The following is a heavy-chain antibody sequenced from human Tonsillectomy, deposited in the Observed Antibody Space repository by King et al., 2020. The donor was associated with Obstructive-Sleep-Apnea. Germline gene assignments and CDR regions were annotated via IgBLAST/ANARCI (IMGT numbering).Heavy chain of an antibody. CDR3: ANGLPSNYDRLTDFYPKAFDV. J-gene: IGHJ3*01. CDR1: GFAFDDYT. V-gene: IGHV3-9*01. CDR2: ITWNSYTV. D-gene: IGHD3-9*01. Sequence: VQLVESGGALVQPGRSLRLSCAASGFAFDDYTMHWVRQAPGKGLEWISGITWNSYTVAYADSVKGRFTISRDNANNSLYLQMNSLRPDDTALYYCANGLPSNYDRLTDFYPKAFDVWGQGTMVSVSS.